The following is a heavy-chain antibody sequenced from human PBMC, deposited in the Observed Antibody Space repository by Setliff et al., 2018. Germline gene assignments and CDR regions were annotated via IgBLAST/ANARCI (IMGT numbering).Heavy chain of an antibody. CDR2: IYYSGST. CDR3: ARSAEKYSSGWYQGFDY. V-gene: IGHV4-34*01. Sequence: SETLSLTCAVYGGSFSDYYWSWIRQPPGKGLEWIGSIYYSGSTYYNPSLKSRVTISVDTSKNQFSLKLSSVTAADTAVYYCARSAEKYSSGWYQGFDYWGQGTLVTVSS. J-gene: IGHJ4*02. D-gene: IGHD6-19*01. CDR1: GGSFSDYY.